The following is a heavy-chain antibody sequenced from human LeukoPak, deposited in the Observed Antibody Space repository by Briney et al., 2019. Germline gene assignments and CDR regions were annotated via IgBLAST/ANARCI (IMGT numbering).Heavy chain of an antibody. CDR2: ISGSGGST. J-gene: IGHJ5*02. CDR1: GFTFSSYA. V-gene: IGHV3-23*01. D-gene: IGHD6-13*01. Sequence: GGSLRLSCAASGFTFSSYAMSWVRQAPGKGLEWVSAISGSGGSTYYAYSVKGRFTIARDNSKNTLYLQMNSLRAEDTAVYYCAKDRAQQLVPNWFDPWGQGTLVTVSS. CDR3: AKDRAQQLVPNWFDP.